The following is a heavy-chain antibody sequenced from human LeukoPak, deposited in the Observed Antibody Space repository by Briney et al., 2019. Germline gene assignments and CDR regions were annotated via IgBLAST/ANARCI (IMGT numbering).Heavy chain of an antibody. CDR2: INLYSGGT. V-gene: IGHV1-2*02. D-gene: IGHD2-21*02. J-gene: IGHJ4*02. CDR3: ARVAGGDWYYFDL. CDR1: GYTFTAYY. Sequence: ASVKVSCKAFGYTFTAYYMHWVRQAPGQGLGWMGWINLYSGGTNYAQKFQGRVTMTRDTSISAAYMELDRLGSDDTAVYYCARVAGGDWYYFDLWGQGSLVTVSS.